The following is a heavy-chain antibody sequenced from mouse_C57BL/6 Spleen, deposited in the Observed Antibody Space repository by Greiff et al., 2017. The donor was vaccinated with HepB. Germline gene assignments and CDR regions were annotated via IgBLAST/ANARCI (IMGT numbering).Heavy chain of an antibody. CDR1: GYAFSSYW. Sequence: VKLQQSGAELVKPGASVKISCKASGYAFSSYWMNWVKQRPGKGLEWIGQIYPGDGDTNYNGKFKGKATLTADKSSSTAYMQLSSLTSEDSAVYFCARGGGSSYDFDYWGQGTTLTVSS. CDR3: ARGGGSSYDFDY. CDR2: IYPGDGDT. J-gene: IGHJ2*01. V-gene: IGHV1-80*01. D-gene: IGHD1-1*01.